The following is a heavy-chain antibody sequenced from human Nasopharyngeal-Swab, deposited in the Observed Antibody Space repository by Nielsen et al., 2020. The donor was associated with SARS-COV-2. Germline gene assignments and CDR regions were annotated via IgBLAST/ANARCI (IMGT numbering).Heavy chain of an antibody. J-gene: IGHJ4*02. CDR2: IYYSGST. CDR1: GGSISSSSYY. CDR3: ARRYASRYSGSYGHPYYFDY. Sequence: SETLSLTCTVSGGSISSSSYYWGWIRQPPGKGLEWIGSIYYSGSTYYNPSLKSRVTISVDTSKNQFSLKLSSVTAADTAVYYCARRYASRYSGSYGHPYYFDYWGQGTLVTVSS. D-gene: IGHD1-26*01. V-gene: IGHV4-39*01.